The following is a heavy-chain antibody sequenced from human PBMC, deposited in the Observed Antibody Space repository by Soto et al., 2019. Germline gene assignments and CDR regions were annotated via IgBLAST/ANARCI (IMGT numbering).Heavy chain of an antibody. V-gene: IGHV3-74*01. CDR2: ITSDGSHT. CDR3: TRGPSLVGDTHLGDY. D-gene: IGHD1-26*01. Sequence: EVQLVESGGGSVQPGGSLRLSCGASGFTFSNSWMHWARQAPEKGLVWVSRITSDGSHTTYADSVKGRFTISRDNAKNTVYLQMNSLRADDTAVYYCTRGPSLVGDTHLGDYWGRGTLVTFSS. J-gene: IGHJ4*02. CDR1: GFTFSNSW.